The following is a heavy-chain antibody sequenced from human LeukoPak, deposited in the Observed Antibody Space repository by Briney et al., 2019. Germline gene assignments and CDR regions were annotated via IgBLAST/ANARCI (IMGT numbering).Heavy chain of an antibody. V-gene: IGHV3-33*01. CDR3: AREGRGDYYGSGCYFDY. J-gene: IGHJ4*02. CDR1: GFTFSSYG. Sequence: GGSLRLSCAASGFTFSSYGMHWVRQAPGKGLEWVAVIWYDGSNKYYADSVKGRFTISRDNSKNTLYLQMNSLRAEDTAVYYCAREGRGDYYGSGCYFDYWGQGTLVTVSS. CDR2: IWYDGSNK. D-gene: IGHD3-10*01.